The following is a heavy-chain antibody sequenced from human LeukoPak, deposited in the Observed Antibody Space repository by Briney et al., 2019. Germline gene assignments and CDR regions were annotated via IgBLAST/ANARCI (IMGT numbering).Heavy chain of an antibody. CDR1: GYTFTNYW. CDR2: IYPGDSDT. CDR3: ARHGTYYDY. V-gene: IGHV5-51*01. Sequence: GESPKISCRASGYTFTNYWIAWVRQMPGKGLEWMGIIYPGDSDTRYSPSFQGQVTISADKSISTAYVQWSSLKASDTAMYYCARHGTYYDYWGQGTLVTVSS. J-gene: IGHJ4*02.